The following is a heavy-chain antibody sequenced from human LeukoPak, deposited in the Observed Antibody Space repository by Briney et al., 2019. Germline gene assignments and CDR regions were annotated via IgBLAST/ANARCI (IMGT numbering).Heavy chain of an antibody. Sequence: GGSLRLSCAASGFTFSSYGMNWVRQAPGKGLEWVSSISSSSSYIYYADSVKGRFTISRDNAKNSLYLQMNSLRAEDTAVYYCARGRGDIVATITDYWGQGTLVTVSS. CDR2: ISSSSSYI. CDR3: ARGRGDIVATITDY. J-gene: IGHJ4*02. V-gene: IGHV3-21*01. D-gene: IGHD5-12*01. CDR1: GFTFSSYG.